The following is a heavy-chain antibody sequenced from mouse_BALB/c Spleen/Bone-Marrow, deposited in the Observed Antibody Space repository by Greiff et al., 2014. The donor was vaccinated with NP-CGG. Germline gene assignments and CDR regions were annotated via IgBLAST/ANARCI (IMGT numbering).Heavy chain of an antibody. J-gene: IGHJ3*01. CDR1: GYAFSSSW. CDR2: IYPGDGNT. D-gene: IGHD2-4*01. CDR3: ARDDCDGLYWFAY. V-gene: IGHV1-82*01. Sequence: QVQLQQSGPELVKPGASVKFSCTASGYAFSSSWMNWVKQRPGQGLEWIGRIYPGDGNTKYNGKFKGKATLTADKSSTTAYMQLSSLTSVYSAVYFCARDDCDGLYWFAYWGQGTLVTVSA.